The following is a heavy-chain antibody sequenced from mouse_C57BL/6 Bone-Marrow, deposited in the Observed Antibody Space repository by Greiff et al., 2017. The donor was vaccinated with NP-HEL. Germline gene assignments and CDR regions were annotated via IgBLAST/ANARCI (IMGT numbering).Heavy chain of an antibody. D-gene: IGHD1-1*01. Sequence: EVKLQQSGPELVKPGASVKISCKASGYTFTDYYMNWVKQSHGKSLEWIGDINPHNGGTSYNQKFKGKATLTVDKSSSTAYMELRSLTSEDSAVYYWGRRYYEGSGYYFDDWGPGTTLTVSS. CDR3: GRRYYEGSGYYFDD. CDR2: INPHNGGT. J-gene: IGHJ2*01. V-gene: IGHV1-26*01. CDR1: GYTFTDYY.